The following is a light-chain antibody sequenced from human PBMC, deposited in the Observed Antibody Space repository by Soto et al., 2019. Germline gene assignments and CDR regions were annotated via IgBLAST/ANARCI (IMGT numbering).Light chain of an antibody. Sequence: QSVLTQPPSASGSPGQSVTISCTGTSSDVGRCDCVSWYQQHPGKAPKLMIYEVTKRPSGVPDRFSGSKSGNTASLTVSGLQAEDEADYYCSSYADNTLVFGTGTKLTVL. J-gene: IGLJ1*01. CDR2: EVT. CDR1: SSDVGRCDC. V-gene: IGLV2-8*01. CDR3: SSYADNTLV.